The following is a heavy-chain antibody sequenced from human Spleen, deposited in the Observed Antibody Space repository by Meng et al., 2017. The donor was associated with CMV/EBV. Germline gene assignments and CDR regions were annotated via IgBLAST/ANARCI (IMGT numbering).Heavy chain of an antibody. J-gene: IGHJ5*02. D-gene: IGHD2-2*02. Sequence: GESLKISCAASGFTFSSYAMHWVRQAPGKGLEWVAVISYDGSNKYYADSVKGRFTISRDNSKNTLYLQMNSLRAEDTAVYYCARDRVVVPAAIGDWFDPWGQGTLVTVSS. CDR3: ARDRVVVPAAIGDWFDP. CDR1: GFTFSSYA. V-gene: IGHV3-30-3*01. CDR2: ISYDGSNK.